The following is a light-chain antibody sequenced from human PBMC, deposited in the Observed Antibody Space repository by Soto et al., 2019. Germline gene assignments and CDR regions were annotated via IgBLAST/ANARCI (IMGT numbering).Light chain of an antibody. V-gene: IGLV1-51*01. CDR1: NSNIGTNF. CDR3: GTWDTSLTVVV. J-gene: IGLJ7*01. CDR2: DNH. Sequence: QSVLTQPPSVSAAPGQKVTISCSGSNSNIGTNFVSWYQQLPGTAPKLLIYDNHKRHSEIPDRFSGSKSGTSATLGISALQTGDEADYYCGTWDTSLTVVVFGGGTQLTVL.